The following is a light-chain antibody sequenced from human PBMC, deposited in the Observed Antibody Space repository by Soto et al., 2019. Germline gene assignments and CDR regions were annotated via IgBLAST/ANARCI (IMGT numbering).Light chain of an antibody. Sequence: DIQLTQSPSSLSASVGDRVTITCRASQSISSYLNWYQQKPGKAPKLLIYGASSLQSGVPSRLSGSGSGTDFTFTISSLQPEDFATYYCQQSYSIPRYTFGQGTKVDIK. J-gene: IGKJ2*01. V-gene: IGKV1-39*01. CDR2: GAS. CDR3: QQSYSIPRYT. CDR1: QSISSY.